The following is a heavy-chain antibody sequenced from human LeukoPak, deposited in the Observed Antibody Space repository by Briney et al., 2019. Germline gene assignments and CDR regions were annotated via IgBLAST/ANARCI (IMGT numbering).Heavy chain of an antibody. V-gene: IGHV3-7*03. D-gene: IGHD2-2*01. CDR3: ARGGYCSSTSCSFDY. CDR2: INHNGNVN. Sequence: PGGSLRLSCAASGFTFSSYWMNWARQAPGKGLEWVASINHNGNVNYYVDSVKGRFTISRDNAKNSLYLQMSNLRAEDTAVYYCARGGYCSSTSCSFDYWGQGTLVTVSS. CDR1: GFTFSSYW. J-gene: IGHJ4*02.